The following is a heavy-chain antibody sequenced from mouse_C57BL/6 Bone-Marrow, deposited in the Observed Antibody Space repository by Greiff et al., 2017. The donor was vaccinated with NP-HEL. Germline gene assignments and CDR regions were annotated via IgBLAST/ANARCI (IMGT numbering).Heavy chain of an antibody. CDR2: IHPNSGGT. J-gene: IGHJ2*01. V-gene: IGHV1-64*01. CDR1: GYTFTSYW. D-gene: IGHD1-1*01. Sequence: QVQLQQPGAELVKPGASVKLSCKASGYTFTSYWMHWVKQRPGQGLEWIGMIHPNSGGTNYNAKFQSKATLTVDKSSSTAYMQLSSLTSEDSAAYYCAILLTPYFDVWGKGTTLTVSS. CDR3: AILLTPYFDV.